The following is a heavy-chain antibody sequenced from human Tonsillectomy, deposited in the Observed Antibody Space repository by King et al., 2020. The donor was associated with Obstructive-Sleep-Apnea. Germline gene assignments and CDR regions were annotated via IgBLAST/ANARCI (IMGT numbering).Heavy chain of an antibody. J-gene: IGHJ4*02. Sequence: HVQLVESGGGVVQPGRSLRLSCAASGFTFSSYAMHWVRQAPGKGLEWVAVISYDGSNKYYADSVKGRFTISRDNSKNTLYLQMNSLRAEDTAVYYCARDRHYYGSGSYAGYWGQGTLVTVSS. CDR1: GFTFSSYA. CDR3: ARDRHYYGSGSYAGY. CDR2: ISYDGSNK. D-gene: IGHD3-10*01. V-gene: IGHV3-30-3*01.